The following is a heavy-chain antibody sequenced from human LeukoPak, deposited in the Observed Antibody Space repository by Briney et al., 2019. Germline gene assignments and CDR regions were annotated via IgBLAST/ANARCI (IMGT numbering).Heavy chain of an antibody. V-gene: IGHV3-21*01. CDR3: ARAILTGYYYFDY. CDR1: GFTFSSYS. CDR2: ISSSSSYI. Sequence: GGSLRLSCAASGFTFSSYSMNWVRQAPGKGLEWVSSISSSSSYIYYADSVKGRFTISRDNAKNSLYLQMNSLRAEDTAVYYCARAILTGYYYFDYWGQGTLVTVSS. J-gene: IGHJ4*02. D-gene: IGHD3-9*01.